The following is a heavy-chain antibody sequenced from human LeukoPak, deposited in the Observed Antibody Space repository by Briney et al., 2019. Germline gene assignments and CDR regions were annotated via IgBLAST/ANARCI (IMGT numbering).Heavy chain of an antibody. CDR3: AREWQGGIAAAGTRIEGDY. Sequence: GGSLRLSCAASGFTFSSYSMNWVRQAPGKGQEWVANIKQDGSEKNYVDSVKGRFTISRDNAENSLFLQMNSLRVEDTAVYYCAREWQGGIAAAGTRIEGDYWGQGTLVAVSS. J-gene: IGHJ4*02. CDR1: GFTFSSYS. V-gene: IGHV3-7*01. D-gene: IGHD6-13*01. CDR2: IKQDGSEK.